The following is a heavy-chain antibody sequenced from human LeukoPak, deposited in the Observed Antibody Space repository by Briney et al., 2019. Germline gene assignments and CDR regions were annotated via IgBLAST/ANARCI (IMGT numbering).Heavy chain of an antibody. Sequence: GGSLRLSCAASGFTFSSYGMHWVRQAPGKGLEWVAVISYDGSNKYYADSVKGRFTISRDNSKNTLYLQMNSLRAEDTAVYYCAKVDHVVVVAATPDYWGQGTLVTVSS. CDR1: GFTFSSYG. J-gene: IGHJ4*02. CDR3: AKVDHVVVVAATPDY. V-gene: IGHV3-30*18. CDR2: ISYDGSNK. D-gene: IGHD2-15*01.